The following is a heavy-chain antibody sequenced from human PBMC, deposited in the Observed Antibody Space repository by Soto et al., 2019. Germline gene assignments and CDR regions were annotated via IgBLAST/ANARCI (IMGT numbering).Heavy chain of an antibody. D-gene: IGHD6-13*01. V-gene: IGHV1-18*01. CDR1: GYTFTSYG. J-gene: IGHJ4*02. CDR3: ARVGVGLAAPRVWPY. Sequence: QVQLAQSGAEVKKPGASVKVSCKASGYTFTSYGISWVRQAPGQGLECMAWINPYNGNTKYAEKFLGRVTVTTDTSTATAYMEVRSLTSDDTAVFYCARVGVGLAAPRVWPYWGQGTPVTVSS. CDR2: INPYNGNT.